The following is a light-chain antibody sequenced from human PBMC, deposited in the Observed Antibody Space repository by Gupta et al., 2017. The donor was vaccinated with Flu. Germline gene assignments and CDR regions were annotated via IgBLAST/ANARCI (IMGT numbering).Light chain of an antibody. CDR3: QHSGFI. V-gene: IGKV3-11*01. CDR2: DTS. Sequence: IVLTQSPVTLSLSPGERATLSCRASQSVGTYLAWYQQKPGQAPRLLIYDTSNRATGIPARFSGSGSGTDFTLTINSLEPEDFAVYYCQHSGFIFGPGTKVDI. J-gene: IGKJ3*01. CDR1: QSVGTY.